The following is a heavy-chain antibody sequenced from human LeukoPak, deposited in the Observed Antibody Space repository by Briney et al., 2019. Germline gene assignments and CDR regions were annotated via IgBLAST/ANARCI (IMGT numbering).Heavy chain of an antibody. CDR1: GFAFSDYY. CDR2: VSSGGSTK. CDR3: ARDGKYGDNPSAY. Sequence: GGSLRLSCAASGFAFSDYYVSWIRQAPGKGLEWISYVSSGGSTKSYADSVKGRFTISRDNAKNSLYLQMNSVRTEDTAVYYCARDGKYGDNPSAYWGQGTLVTVSA. V-gene: IGHV3-11*01. J-gene: IGHJ4*02. D-gene: IGHD5-24*01.